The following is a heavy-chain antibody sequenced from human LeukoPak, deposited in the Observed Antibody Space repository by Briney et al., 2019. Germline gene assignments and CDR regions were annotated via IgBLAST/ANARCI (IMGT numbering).Heavy chain of an antibody. Sequence: PGGSLRLSCAASGFTFSDYYMSWIRQAPGKGLEWVSYISSSGGTIYYADSVKGRFTISRDNAKNSLYLQMNSLRVEDTAVYYCAKGLSSRYKSLDYWGQGTLVTVSS. CDR1: GFTFSDYY. D-gene: IGHD6-13*01. CDR2: ISSSGGTI. J-gene: IGHJ4*02. V-gene: IGHV3-11*01. CDR3: AKGLSSRYKSLDY.